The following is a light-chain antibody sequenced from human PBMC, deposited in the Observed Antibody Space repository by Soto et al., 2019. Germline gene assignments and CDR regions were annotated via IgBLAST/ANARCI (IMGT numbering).Light chain of an antibody. CDR3: QQYNSYPLT. Sequence: DIQMTQSPSSLSASVGDRVTITCRASQGIRSWLAWYQQKPEKAHKSLIYAASSLQSGVPSRFSGSGSGTDFTLTISSLQPEDFATYYCQQYNSYPLTFGGGTKVEIK. J-gene: IGKJ4*01. CDR2: AAS. V-gene: IGKV1D-16*01. CDR1: QGIRSW.